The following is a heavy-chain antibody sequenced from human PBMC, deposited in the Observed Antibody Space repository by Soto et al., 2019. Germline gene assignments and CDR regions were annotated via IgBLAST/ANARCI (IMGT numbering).Heavy chain of an antibody. CDR3: AKDLWEPLYYYYYGMDV. J-gene: IGHJ6*02. CDR1: GFTFSSYG. V-gene: IGHV3-30*18. D-gene: IGHD1-26*01. CDR2: ISYDGSNK. Sequence: GGSLRLSCAASGFTFSSYGMHWVRQAPGKGLEWVAVISYDGSNKYYADSVKGRFTISRDNSKNTLYLQMNSLRAEDTAVYYCAKDLWEPLYYYYYGMDVWGQGTTVTVSS.